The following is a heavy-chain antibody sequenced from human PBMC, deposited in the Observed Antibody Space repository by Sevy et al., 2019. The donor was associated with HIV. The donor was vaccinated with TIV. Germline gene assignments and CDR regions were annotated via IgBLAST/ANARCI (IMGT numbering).Heavy chain of an antibody. J-gene: IGHJ4*02. Sequence: GGSLRLSCIASGFIFSNYEMNWVRQAPGKGLEWVAYITSNGSTKHYADSVKGRFTISRDNGKNSIFLQMNSLRAEDKAVYYCARATYYYDTSGPYFFDFWGQGTLVTVSS. V-gene: IGHV3-48*03. CDR3: ARATYYYDTSGPYFFDF. CDR2: ITSNGSTK. CDR1: GFIFSNYE. D-gene: IGHD3-22*01.